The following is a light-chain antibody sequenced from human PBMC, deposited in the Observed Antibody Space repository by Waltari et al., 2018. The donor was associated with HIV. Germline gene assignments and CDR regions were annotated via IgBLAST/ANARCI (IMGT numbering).Light chain of an antibody. CDR1: SSYVGSYKY. J-gene: IGLJ1*01. V-gene: IGLV2-11*01. CDR2: DVD. CDR3: CSYTGTYTRYV. Sequence: QSALTQPRPVSGSPGQSVTISCPGTSSYVGSYKYVSWYQLRPGKAPKLIIHDVDKRPSGVPDRFSGSKSGNTASLTISGLQAEDEADYYCCSYTGTYTRYVFGTGAKVTVL.